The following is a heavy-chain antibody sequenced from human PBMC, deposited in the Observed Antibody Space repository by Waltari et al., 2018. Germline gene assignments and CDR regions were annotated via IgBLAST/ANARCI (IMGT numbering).Heavy chain of an antibody. J-gene: IGHJ4*02. CDR1: GFTFSRTT. V-gene: IGHV3-21*01. D-gene: IGHD2-21*02. CDR2: ITSGGNFI. CDR3: TRVAYCGGDCSGDY. Sequence: EVQLVESGGGLVKLGGSMGLSCPAFGFTFSRTTMRWVRQAPGKGLEWVSSITSGGNFIYYADSVKGRFTISRDNAKNSLYLQMSSLRAEDTAVYYCTRVAYCGGDCSGDYWGQGSLVTVSS.